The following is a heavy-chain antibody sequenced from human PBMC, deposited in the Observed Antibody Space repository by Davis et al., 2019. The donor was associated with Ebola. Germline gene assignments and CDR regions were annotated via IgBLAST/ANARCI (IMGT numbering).Heavy chain of an antibody. V-gene: IGHV4-30-4*01. CDR3: AGSSSSWWYYFDY. J-gene: IGHJ4*02. CDR2: IYYSGST. CDR1: GGSISSGDYY. Sequence: LRLSCTVSGGSISSGDYYWSWIRQPPGKGLEWIGYIYYSGSTYYNPSLKSRVTISVDTSKNQFSLKLSSVTAADTAVYYCAGSSSSWWYYFDYWGQGTLVTVSS. D-gene: IGHD6-13*01.